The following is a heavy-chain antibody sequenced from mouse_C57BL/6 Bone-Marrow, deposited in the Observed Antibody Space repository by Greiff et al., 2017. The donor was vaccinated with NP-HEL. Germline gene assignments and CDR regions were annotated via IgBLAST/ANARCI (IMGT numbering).Heavy chain of an antibody. Sequence: EVMLVESGGGLVKPGGSLKLSCAASGFTFSDYGMHWVRQAPEKGLEWVAYISSGSSTIYYADTVKGRFTISRDNAKNTLFLQMTSLRSEDTAMYYCARPGWLLPAYWGQGTLVTVSA. CDR2: ISSGSSTI. J-gene: IGHJ3*01. CDR3: ARPGWLLPAY. CDR1: GFTFSDYG. D-gene: IGHD2-3*01. V-gene: IGHV5-17*01.